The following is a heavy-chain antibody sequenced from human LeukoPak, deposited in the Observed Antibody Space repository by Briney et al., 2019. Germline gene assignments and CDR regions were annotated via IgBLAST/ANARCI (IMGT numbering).Heavy chain of an antibody. CDR3: ARGTGEGYSYGRYYFDY. V-gene: IGHV1-2*02. CDR1: GYTFNDYY. J-gene: IGHJ4*02. Sequence: GASVKVSCKASGYTFNDYYMHWVRQAPGQGPEWMGWINPNSGGTNYAQKFQGRVTMTRDTSMSTAYMELSRLRSDDTAVYYCARGTGEGYSYGRYYFDYWGQGTLVTVSS. D-gene: IGHD5-18*01. CDR2: INPNSGGT.